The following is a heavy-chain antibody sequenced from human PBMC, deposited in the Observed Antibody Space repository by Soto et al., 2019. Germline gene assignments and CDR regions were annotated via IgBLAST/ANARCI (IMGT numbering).Heavy chain of an antibody. CDR2: ISTSGVTT. D-gene: IGHD4-17*01. V-gene: IGHV3-23*01. Sequence: GGSLRLSCAASGFAFSDYAMTWVRQAPGKGLEWVSGISTSGVTTYYADSVKGRFTISRDKSKNTLFLHMVSLRADDTALYYCAKGSEGLTNYYFDYWGQGTLVTVSS. J-gene: IGHJ4*02. CDR1: GFAFSDYA. CDR3: AKGSEGLTNYYFDY.